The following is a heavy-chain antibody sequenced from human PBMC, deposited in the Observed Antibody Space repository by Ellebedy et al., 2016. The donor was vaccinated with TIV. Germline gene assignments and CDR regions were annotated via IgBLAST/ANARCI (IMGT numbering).Heavy chain of an antibody. Sequence: GGSLRLSCAASGFTISHAWMSWVRQAPGKGLEWVGRIKSETDAGTTDYAPPVKGRFTISRDDSKNTTYLQMNSLKTEDTAVYYCIRHGTTVTAYGMDVWGQGTTVTVPS. CDR2: IKSETDAGTT. D-gene: IGHD4-17*01. CDR3: IRHGTTVTAYGMDV. CDR1: GFTISHAW. J-gene: IGHJ6*02. V-gene: IGHV3-15*01.